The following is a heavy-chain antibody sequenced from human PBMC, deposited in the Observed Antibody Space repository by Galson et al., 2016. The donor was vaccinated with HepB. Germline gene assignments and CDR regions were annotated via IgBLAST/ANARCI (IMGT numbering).Heavy chain of an antibody. Sequence: VRQARGKGPEWVATIDQDGTAKHYVDSVRGRFSISRDNDKNSLFLQMDNLRAEDTAVYYCARTGAPVGPYYFDSWGQGTLVTVSS. CDR2: IDQDGTAK. D-gene: IGHD1-14*01. V-gene: IGHV3-7*01. CDR3: ARTGAPVGPYYFDS. J-gene: IGHJ4*02.